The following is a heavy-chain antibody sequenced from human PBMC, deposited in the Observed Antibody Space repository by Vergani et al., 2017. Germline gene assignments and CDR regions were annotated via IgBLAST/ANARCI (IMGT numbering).Heavy chain of an antibody. CDR2: IKQDGSEK. D-gene: IGHD3-10*01. CDR1: GFTFSSYW. V-gene: IGHV3-7*01. Sequence: EVQLVESGGGLVQPGGSLRLSCAASGFTFSSYWMSWDRQAPGKGLEWVANIKQDGSEKYYVDSVKGRFTISRDNAKNSLYLQMNSLRAEDTAVYYCAREQGSGSYYYYYMDVWGKGTTVTVSS. J-gene: IGHJ6*03. CDR3: AREQGSGSYYYYYMDV.